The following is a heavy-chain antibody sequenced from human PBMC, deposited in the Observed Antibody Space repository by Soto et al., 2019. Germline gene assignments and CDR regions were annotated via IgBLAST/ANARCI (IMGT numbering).Heavy chain of an antibody. CDR3: VKDESINWYSGHFRH. Sequence: EVQLVESGGGLLQPGRSLRLSCAASGFTVDDYAMHWVRQVPGKGLEWVSGINWNSGSIGYGGSVKGRFATSRDNATNSLQRQMNSLSAEDTAFYYCVKDESINWYSGHFRHWGQGTLVTVSS. CDR1: GFTVDDYA. D-gene: IGHD6-13*01. CDR2: INWNSGSI. V-gene: IGHV3-9*01. J-gene: IGHJ1*01.